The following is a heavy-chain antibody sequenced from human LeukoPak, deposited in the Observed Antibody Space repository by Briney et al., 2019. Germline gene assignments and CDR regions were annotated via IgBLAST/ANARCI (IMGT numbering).Heavy chain of an antibody. V-gene: IGHV3-43*01. CDR3: AKEEMVRGVFPLDY. CDR2: ISWDGGST. CDR1: GFTFDDYT. D-gene: IGHD3-10*01. J-gene: IGHJ4*02. Sequence: GGSLRLSCAASGFTFDDYTMHWVRQAPGKGLEWVSLISWDGGSTYYADSVKGRFTISRDNSKNSLYLQMNSLRTEDTALYYCAKEEMVRGVFPLDYWGQGTLVTVSS.